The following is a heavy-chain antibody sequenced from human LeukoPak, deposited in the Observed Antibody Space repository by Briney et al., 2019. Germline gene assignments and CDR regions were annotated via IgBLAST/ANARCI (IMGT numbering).Heavy chain of an antibody. Sequence: PTGGSLRLSCAASGFTFSSYSMNWVRHAPGKGLEWVSGINWNGGSTGYADSVKGRFTISRDNAKNSLYLQMNSLRAEDTALYYCARDLDVWGSYRYTSAAFDIWGQGTMVTVSS. CDR3: ARDLDVWGSYRYTSAAFDI. J-gene: IGHJ3*02. CDR1: GFTFSSYS. V-gene: IGHV3-20*04. CDR2: INWNGGST. D-gene: IGHD3-16*02.